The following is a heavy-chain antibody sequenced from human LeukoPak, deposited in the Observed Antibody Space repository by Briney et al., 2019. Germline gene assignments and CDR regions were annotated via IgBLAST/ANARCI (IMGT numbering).Heavy chain of an antibody. V-gene: IGHV1-24*01. D-gene: IGHD2-15*01. CDR2: FDPEDGET. CDR1: GYTLTELS. Sequence: ASVKVSCKVSGYTLTELSMHWVRQAPGKGLEWMGGFDPEDGETIYAQKFQGRVTMTEDISTDTAYMELSSLRSEDTAVYYCATDPLTRYCSGGSCYPRIHGMDVWGQGTTVTVSS. CDR3: ATDPLTRYCSGGSCYPRIHGMDV. J-gene: IGHJ6*02.